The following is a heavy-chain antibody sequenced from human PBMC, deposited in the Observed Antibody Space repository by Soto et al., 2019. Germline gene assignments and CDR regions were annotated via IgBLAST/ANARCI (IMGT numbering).Heavy chain of an antibody. J-gene: IGHJ4*02. V-gene: IGHV1-3*01. Sequence: QVQLVQSGAEVKKPGASVKVSCKASGYTFTSYAMHWVRQAPGQRLEWMGWINAGNGNTKYSQKCQGRVTITRDTSASTAYMELSSLRSEDTDVYYCARGLYNPFDYWGQGTLVTVSS. D-gene: IGHD3-10*01. CDR1: GYTFTSYA. CDR3: ARGLYNPFDY. CDR2: INAGNGNT.